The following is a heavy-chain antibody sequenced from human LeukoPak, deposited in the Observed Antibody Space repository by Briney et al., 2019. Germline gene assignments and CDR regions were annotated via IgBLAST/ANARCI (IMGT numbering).Heavy chain of an antibody. CDR1: GFTFSSYG. CDR2: IWYDGSNK. J-gene: IGHJ4*02. CDR3: ARAGTLTGCDY. Sequence: GGSLRLSCAASGFTFSSYGMDWVRQAPGKGLEWVAVIWYDGSNKYYADSVKGRFTISRDNSKNTLYLQMNSLRAEDTAVYYCARAGTLTGCDYWGQGTLVTVSS. D-gene: IGHD3-9*01. V-gene: IGHV3-33*01.